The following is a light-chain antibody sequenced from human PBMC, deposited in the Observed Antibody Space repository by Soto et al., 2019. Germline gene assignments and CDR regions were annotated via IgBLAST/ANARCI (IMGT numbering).Light chain of an antibody. CDR1: QSVSSSY. Sequence: EIVLTQSPGTLSLSPGERATLSCRASQSVSSSYLAWYQQKPGQAPRLLIYGASIRATGIPDRFSGSGSGTDFTLTISRLEPEDFAVYYCQQYGSSPFTFGRGTKVDIK. CDR2: GAS. V-gene: IGKV3-20*01. CDR3: QQYGSSPFT. J-gene: IGKJ3*01.